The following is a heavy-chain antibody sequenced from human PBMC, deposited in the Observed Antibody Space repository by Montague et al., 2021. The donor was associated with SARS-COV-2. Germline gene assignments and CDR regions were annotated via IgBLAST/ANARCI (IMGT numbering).Heavy chain of an antibody. V-gene: IGHV4/OR15-8*01. CDR2: VSQVKTP. Sequence: SETLSLTCVVSGGSVSDNFWFWSWVRQPPGKELEWIGEVSQVKTPKYNPSLKGRLTLSLDTSNSRVSLTLYSVTAADTVIYFCTRVNYGDGRGPFHFDSWGQGSLVIVSS. CDR1: GGSVSDNFW. D-gene: IGHD4-17*01. J-gene: IGHJ4*02. CDR3: TRVNYGDGRGPFHFDS.